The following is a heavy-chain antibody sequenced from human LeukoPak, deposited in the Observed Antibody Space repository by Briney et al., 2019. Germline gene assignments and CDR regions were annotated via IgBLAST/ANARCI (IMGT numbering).Heavy chain of an antibody. CDR2: IYTSGST. CDR1: GDSISSYS. CDR3: ARGGLISLANTPLGAFDI. V-gene: IGHV4-4*07. J-gene: IGHJ3*02. D-gene: IGHD3/OR15-3a*01. Sequence: SETLSLTCTVSGDSISSYSWNWIRQPPGRGLEWIGRIYTSGSTNYNPSLKSRVTMSVDTSKNQFSLKLSSVTAADTAVYYCARGGLISLANTPLGAFDIWGQGTMVSVSS.